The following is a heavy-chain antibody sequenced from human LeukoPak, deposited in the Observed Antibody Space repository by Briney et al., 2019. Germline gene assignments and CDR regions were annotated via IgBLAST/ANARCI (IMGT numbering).Heavy chain of an antibody. D-gene: IGHD3-10*01. CDR1: GFIFSSYS. V-gene: IGHV3-21*01. CDR2: LNTGGDYI. Sequence: GGSLRLSCVASGFIFSSYSMYWVRQGPGKGLEWVSVLNTGGDYIQTADSLKGRFTISRDNAKNSLYLQMSNLRVEDTAVYYCASGSLVRGVTSNYWGQGILVTVSS. CDR3: ASGSLVRGVTSNY. J-gene: IGHJ4*02.